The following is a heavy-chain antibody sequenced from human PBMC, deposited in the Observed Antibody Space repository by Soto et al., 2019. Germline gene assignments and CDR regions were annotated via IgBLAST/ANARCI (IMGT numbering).Heavy chain of an antibody. CDR2: ISSSSSDT. CDR3: ASMSVRNRYAIGSDY. J-gene: IGHJ4*02. D-gene: IGHD1-26*01. Sequence: PGGSLRLSCAASGFTFSDYYMSWIRQAPGKGLEWVSYISSSSSDTNYADSVKGRFTISRDNAKNSLYLQMNSLRAEDTAVYYCASMSVRNRYAIGSDYWGQGTLVTVSS. CDR1: GFTFSDYY. V-gene: IGHV3-11*03.